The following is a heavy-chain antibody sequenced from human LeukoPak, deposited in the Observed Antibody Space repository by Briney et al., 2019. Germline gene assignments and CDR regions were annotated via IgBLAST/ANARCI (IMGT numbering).Heavy chain of an antibody. Sequence: QPGRSLRLSCAACGFLFSSYGMHWVRQAPGKGLEWVAVISYDRSNKYYADSVKGRFTNSRDNSKNTLYLQMNSLRAEDTAVYYCAKSALPTMIGAFDIWGQETMVTVSS. CDR3: AKSALPTMIGAFDI. V-gene: IGHV3-30*18. J-gene: IGHJ3*02. D-gene: IGHD3-22*01. CDR1: GFLFSSYG. CDR2: ISYDRSNK.